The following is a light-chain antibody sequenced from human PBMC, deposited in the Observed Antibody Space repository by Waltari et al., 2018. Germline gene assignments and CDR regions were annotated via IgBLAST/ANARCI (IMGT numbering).Light chain of an antibody. Sequence: DVVMSQSPLSLPVTLGQPASISCRSSQSLVHSYGNTYLNWFQQRPGQSPRRLFYKVSNRDSGVPDRFSGSGSGTDFTLKISRVEAEDVGVYYCMQGTHWPWTFGQGTKVDIK. CDR3: MQGTHWPWT. CDR2: KVS. CDR1: QSLVHSYGNTY. V-gene: IGKV2-30*02. J-gene: IGKJ1*01.